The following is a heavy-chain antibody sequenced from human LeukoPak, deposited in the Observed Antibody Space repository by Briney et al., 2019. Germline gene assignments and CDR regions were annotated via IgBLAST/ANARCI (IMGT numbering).Heavy chain of an antibody. D-gene: IGHD4-17*01. V-gene: IGHV3-33*01. CDR1: GFTFSSYG. CDR3: ARDTYGDHMDY. CDR2: IWCDGSNK. Sequence: GGSLRLSCAASGFTFSSYGMHWVRQAPGKGLEWVAVIWCDGSNKYYADSVKGRFTISRDNSKNTLYLQMNSLRAEDTAVYYCARDTYGDHMDYWGQGTLVTVSS. J-gene: IGHJ4*02.